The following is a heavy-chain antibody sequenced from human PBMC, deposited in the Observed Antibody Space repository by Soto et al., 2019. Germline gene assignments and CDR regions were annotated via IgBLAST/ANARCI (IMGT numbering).Heavy chain of an antibody. CDR1: GYSISSGHY. CDR2: MSRSGST. J-gene: IGHJ4*02. Sequence: SETLSLPCTVSGYSISSGHYSGWIRQPPGKGLEWIGSMSRSGSTYYNPSLKSRVTISVHTSQNQFSLNLTSVTAADTAVYYCARGGGSYYRQDYFDYWGQGSLVTVSS. CDR3: ARGGGSYYRQDYFDY. D-gene: IGHD1-26*01. V-gene: IGHV4-38-2*02.